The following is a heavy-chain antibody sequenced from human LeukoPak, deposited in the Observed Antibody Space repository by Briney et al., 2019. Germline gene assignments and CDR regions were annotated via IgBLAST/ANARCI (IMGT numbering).Heavy chain of an antibody. CDR3: ARDLGYCTNGVCHTRFDY. D-gene: IGHD2-8*01. V-gene: IGHV3-23*01. CDR2: ITGTGDT. CDR1: GFTFINTA. J-gene: IGHJ4*02. Sequence: GGSLRLSCAASGFTFINTAMTWVRQAPGRGLDWVSTITGTGDTYHADSVKGRFTFSRDNSKNILYLQMSSLRVEDTAVYYCARDLGYCTNGVCHTRFDYWGQGTLVAVSS.